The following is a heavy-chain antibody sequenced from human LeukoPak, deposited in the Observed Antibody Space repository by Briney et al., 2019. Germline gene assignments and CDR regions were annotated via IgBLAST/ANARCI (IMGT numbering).Heavy chain of an antibody. J-gene: IGHJ3*02. CDR1: GYTFTSYY. D-gene: IGHD3-22*01. CDR3: ARVKPNYYDSSAYGTFDI. Sequence: VASVKVSCKASGYTFTSYYMHWVRQAPGQGLEWMGIINPSGGSTSYAQKFQGRVTMTRATSTSTVYMELSSLRSEDTAVYYCARVKPNYYDSSAYGTFDIWGQGTMVTVSS. CDR2: INPSGGST. V-gene: IGHV1-46*01.